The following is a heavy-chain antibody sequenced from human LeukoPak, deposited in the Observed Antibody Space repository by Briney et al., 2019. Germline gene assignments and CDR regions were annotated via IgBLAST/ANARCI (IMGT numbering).Heavy chain of an antibody. CDR2: IFPAVSDT. CDR3: ARLNGDYPRFYYYMDV. Sequence: GESLKISCTASGYSFTNFWIGWVRQMPGKGLEWMGIIFPAVSDTTYSPSFEGQVTISADKSISTAYLQWSSLKASDTAIYYCARLNGDYPRFYYYMDVWGKGTTVTVSS. J-gene: IGHJ6*03. CDR1: GYSFTNFW. D-gene: IGHD4-17*01. V-gene: IGHV5-51*01.